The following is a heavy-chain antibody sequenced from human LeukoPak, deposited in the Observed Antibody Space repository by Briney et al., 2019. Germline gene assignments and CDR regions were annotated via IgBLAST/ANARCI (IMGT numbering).Heavy chain of an antibody. V-gene: IGHV1-2*02. J-gene: IGHJ3*02. CDR3: ATARYNWNYGAFDI. Sequence: ASVKVSCKASGYTFTGYYMHRVRQAPGQGLEWMGWINPNSGGTNYAQKFQGRVTMTRDTSISTAYMEMSRLRSEDTAVYYCATARYNWNYGAFDIWGQGTMVTVSS. D-gene: IGHD1-7*01. CDR1: GYTFTGYY. CDR2: INPNSGGT.